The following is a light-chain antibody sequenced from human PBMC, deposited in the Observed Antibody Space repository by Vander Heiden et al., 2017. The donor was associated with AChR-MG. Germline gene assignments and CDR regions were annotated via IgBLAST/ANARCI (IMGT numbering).Light chain of an antibody. J-gene: IGLJ2*01. V-gene: IGLV2-14*01. CDR1: RAFLDNYKF. Sequence: QSALTQPASVSGSPGQSITISCPGARAFLDNYKFVSWYQQHPGRAPKLIIYDVSKRPSGVASRFSGSKSGSTASLTISGVQAEDEAEYYCVSYTGSDSPFVLFGGGTNLIVL. CDR3: VSYTGSDSPFVL. CDR2: DVS.